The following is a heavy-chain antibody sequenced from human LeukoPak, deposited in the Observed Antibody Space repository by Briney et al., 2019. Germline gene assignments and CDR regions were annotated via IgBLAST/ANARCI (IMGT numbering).Heavy chain of an antibody. Sequence: PGGSLRLSCAASGFTFSSYNMNCVRQAPGKGLEWVSSISSSSSYIYYADSVKGRFTISRDNAKHSLYLQMNSLRAEDTAVYYCAREYYDYVWGSYRSIYYFDYWGQGTLVTVSS. J-gene: IGHJ4*02. CDR1: GFTFSSYN. CDR2: ISSSSSYI. CDR3: AREYYDYVWGSYRSIYYFDY. D-gene: IGHD3-16*02. V-gene: IGHV3-21*01.